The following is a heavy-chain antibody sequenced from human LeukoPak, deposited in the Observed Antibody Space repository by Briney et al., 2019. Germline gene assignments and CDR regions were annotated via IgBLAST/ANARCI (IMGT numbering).Heavy chain of an antibody. CDR3: ARGIVVVPAAMWGYYYYYMDV. Sequence: PSETLSLTCTVSGCSINSSSYYWDWIRQPPGKGLEWIGNIYYRGSTSYNPSLKSRVTISVDTSKNQFSLKLSSVTAADTAVYYCARGIVVVPAAMWGYYYYYMDVWGKGTTVTVSS. J-gene: IGHJ6*03. CDR2: IYYRGST. CDR1: GCSINSSSYY. V-gene: IGHV4-39*07. D-gene: IGHD2-2*01.